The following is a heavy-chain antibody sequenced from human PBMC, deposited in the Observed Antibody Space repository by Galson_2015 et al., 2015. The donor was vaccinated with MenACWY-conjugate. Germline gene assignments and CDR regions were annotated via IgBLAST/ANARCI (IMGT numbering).Heavy chain of an antibody. CDR1: GFTFSSYW. Sequence: SLRISCAASGFTFSSYWMSWVRQAPGKGLEWVANIYDEGGSEKYYVDSVKGRFSISRDNTKNSLYLQMSSLRAEDTAVYFCARETAAATNWNSFDFWGLGTMLTVSS. J-gene: IGHJ3*01. CDR2: IYDEGGSEK. CDR3: ARETAAATNWNSFDF. D-gene: IGHD2-2*01. V-gene: IGHV3-7*01.